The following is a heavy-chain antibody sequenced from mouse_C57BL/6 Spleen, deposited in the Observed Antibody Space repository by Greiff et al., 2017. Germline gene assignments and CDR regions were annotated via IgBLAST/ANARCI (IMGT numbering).Heavy chain of an antibody. CDR3: ARERVRNYYGSSPFAY. D-gene: IGHD1-1*01. CDR2: INPGSGGT. CDR1: GYAFTNYL. Sequence: QVQLQQSGAELVRPGTSVKVSCKASGYAFTNYLIEWVKQRPGQGLEWIGVINPGSGGTNYNEKFKGKATLTADKSSSTAYMQLSSLTSEDSAVYFCARERVRNYYGSSPFAYWGQGTLVTVSA. J-gene: IGHJ3*01. V-gene: IGHV1-54*01.